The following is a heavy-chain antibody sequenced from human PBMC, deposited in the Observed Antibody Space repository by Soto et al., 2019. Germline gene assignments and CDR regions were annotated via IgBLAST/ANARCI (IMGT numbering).Heavy chain of an antibody. V-gene: IGHV4-28*01. J-gene: IGHJ4*02. D-gene: IGHD4-17*01. CDR3: ARHDYGGFGL. CDR1: GYSISSSNW. Sequence: SETLSLTCAVSGYSISSSNWWGWIRQPPGKGLEWIGYIYYSGTTYYNPSLKSRVTMSVDTSKNQFSLKLSSVTAADTAVYYCARHDYGGFGLWGQGTLVTVSS. CDR2: IYYSGTT.